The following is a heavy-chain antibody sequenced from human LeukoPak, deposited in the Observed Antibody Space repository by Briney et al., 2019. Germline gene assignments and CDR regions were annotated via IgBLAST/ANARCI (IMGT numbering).Heavy chain of an antibody. D-gene: IGHD2-2*01. V-gene: IGHV3-23*03. CDR2: IYSGGGNTK. J-gene: IGHJ2*01. Sequence: GGSLRLSCAASGFTFSSYAMSWVRQAPGKGLEWVAIIYSGGGNTKYYAESLKDRFTISRDDSKDTVYLQMNSLRVEDTAVYYCVVILVPGGVWHFDLWGRGTLVTVSS. CDR1: GFTFSSYA. CDR3: VVILVPGGVWHFDL.